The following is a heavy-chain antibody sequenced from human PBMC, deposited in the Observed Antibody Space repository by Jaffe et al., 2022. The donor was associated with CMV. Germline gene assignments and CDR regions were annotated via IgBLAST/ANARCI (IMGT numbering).Heavy chain of an antibody. V-gene: IGHV4-34*01. CDR3: ARGRRKRLFDY. CDR2: INHSGST. J-gene: IGHJ4*02. CDR1: GGSFSGYY. Sequence: QVQLQQWGAGLLKPSETLSLTCAVYGGSFSGYYWSWIRQPPGKGLEWIGEINHSGSTNYNPSLKSRVTISVDTSKNQFSLKLSSVTAADTAVYYCARGRRKRLFDYWGQGTLVTVSS.